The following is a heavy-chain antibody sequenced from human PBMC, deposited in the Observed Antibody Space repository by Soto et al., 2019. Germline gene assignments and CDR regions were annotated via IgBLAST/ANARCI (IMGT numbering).Heavy chain of an antibody. CDR3: ARGPHSSLVDYFDY. D-gene: IGHD6-6*01. Sequence: QVQLVESGGGVVQPGRSLRLSCAASGFTFSSYAMHWVRQAPGKGLEWVAVISYDGSNKYYADSVKGRFTISRDNSKNTLYLQMNSLRAEDTAEYYCARGPHSSLVDYFDYWGQGTLVTVCS. V-gene: IGHV3-30-3*01. CDR1: GFTFSSYA. J-gene: IGHJ4*02. CDR2: ISYDGSNK.